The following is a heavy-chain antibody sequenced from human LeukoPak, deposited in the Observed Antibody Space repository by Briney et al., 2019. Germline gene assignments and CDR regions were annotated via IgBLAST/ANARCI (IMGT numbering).Heavy chain of an antibody. V-gene: IGHV4-59*01. Sequence: PSETLSLTCTVSGGSISSYYWSWIRQPPGKGLEWIGNIYDIGSTNYNPSLKSRVTISADTSKSQFSLRLSSVTAADTAVYYCARLTRRSGNYFENWGQGTLVTVSS. CDR1: GGSISSYY. D-gene: IGHD1-1*01. CDR3: ARLTRRSGNYFEN. CDR2: IYDIGST. J-gene: IGHJ4*02.